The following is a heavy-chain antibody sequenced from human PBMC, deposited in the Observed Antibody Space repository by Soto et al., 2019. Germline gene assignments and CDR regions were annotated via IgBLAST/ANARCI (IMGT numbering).Heavy chain of an antibody. J-gene: IGHJ4*02. CDR3: AKEPGYSSRPAFNY. D-gene: IGHD6-13*01. CDR2: ISGSGGST. V-gene: IGHV3-23*01. CDR1: GFTFSSFA. Sequence: GGSLRLSCAASGFTFSSFAMSWVRQAPGKGLEWVSVISGSGGSTYYADSVKGRFTISRDNSKNTLYLQMNSLRAEDTAVYYCAKEPGYSSRPAFNYWGQGTMGTVSS.